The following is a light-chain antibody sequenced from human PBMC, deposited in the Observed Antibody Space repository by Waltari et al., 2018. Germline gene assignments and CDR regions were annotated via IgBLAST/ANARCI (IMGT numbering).Light chain of an antibody. CDR2: WAS. CDR1: QTLLDSSNNRNY. V-gene: IGKV4-1*01. J-gene: IGKJ3*01. CDR3: QQYYSPPPLFT. Sequence: DIVMTQSPGSLTVSLGERATINCKSSQTLLDSSNNRNYLAWYQQKPGQPPKLLIYWASSRESGVPDRFSGSGSGTDFTLTITSLQAEDVAVYYCQQYYSPPPLFTFGPGTKVDIK.